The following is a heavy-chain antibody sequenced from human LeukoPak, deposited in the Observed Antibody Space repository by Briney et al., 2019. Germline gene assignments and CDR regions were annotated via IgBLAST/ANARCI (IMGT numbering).Heavy chain of an antibody. Sequence: SGTLSLTCTVSGGSINSGGYYWNWIRQPAGKGLEWIGRFHISEGTKYNPSLKSRVTISVDTSKNQFSLRLSSVTAADTAVYYCASLGSFDIWGQGTMVTVSS. J-gene: IGHJ3*02. CDR2: FHISEGT. CDR3: ASLGSFDI. V-gene: IGHV4-61*02. D-gene: IGHD7-27*01. CDR1: GGSINSGGYY.